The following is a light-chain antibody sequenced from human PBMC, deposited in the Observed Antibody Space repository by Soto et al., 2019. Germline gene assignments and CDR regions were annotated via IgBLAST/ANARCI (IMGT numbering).Light chain of an antibody. CDR3: GSWDSSLSAYV. Sequence: QSALTQPASVSGSPGLSITISCSGTSNDVGGYDYVSWYRQHPDRAPRLLIYDDDKRPSGIPDRFSGSKSGTSATLGITGFQTGDEADYYCGSWDSSLSAYVFATGTKVTVL. V-gene: IGLV1-51*01. J-gene: IGLJ1*01. CDR2: DDD. CDR1: SNDVGGYDY.